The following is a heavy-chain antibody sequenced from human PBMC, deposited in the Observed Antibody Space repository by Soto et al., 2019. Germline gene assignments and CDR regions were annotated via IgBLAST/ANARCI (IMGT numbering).Heavy chain of an antibody. CDR1: GASISSGDYY. CDR2: IYYSGTT. D-gene: IGHD5-12*01. J-gene: IGHJ6*02. CDR3: ALRFGTA. Sequence: PSETLSLTCTVSGASISSGDYYWTWIRQPPGKGLEWIGYIYYSGTTYYNPSLKSRVSSSLDASKNRFSLKLTSVTAADTGVYYCALRFGTAWGQGTTVTVSS. V-gene: IGHV4-30-4*01.